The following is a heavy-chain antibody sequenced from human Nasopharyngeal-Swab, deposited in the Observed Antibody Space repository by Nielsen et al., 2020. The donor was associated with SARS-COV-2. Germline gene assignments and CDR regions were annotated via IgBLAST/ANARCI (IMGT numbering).Heavy chain of an antibody. V-gene: IGHV3-21*01. CDR3: ARDLSGYWVSFDY. CDR2: ISSSSSYI. D-gene: IGHD5-12*01. Sequence: VRQAPGKGLEWVSSISSSSSYIYYADSVKGRFTISRDNAENSLYLQMNSLRAEDTAVHYCARDLSGYWVSFDYWGQGTLVTVSS. J-gene: IGHJ4*02.